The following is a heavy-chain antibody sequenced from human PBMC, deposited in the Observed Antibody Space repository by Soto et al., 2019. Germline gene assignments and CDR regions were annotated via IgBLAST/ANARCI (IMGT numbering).Heavy chain of an antibody. J-gene: IGHJ4*02. CDR2: INHSGST. V-gene: IGHV4-34*01. CDR1: GGSFSGYY. CDR3: ARGCYGSGSYYLMWNYPNFDY. Sequence: QVQLQQWGAGLLKPSETLSLTCAVYGGSFSGYYWSWIRQPPGKGLEWIGEINHSGSTNYNPSLKRRVTISVDTSKNQFSLKLSSVTAADTAVYYCARGCYGSGSYYLMWNYPNFDYWGQGTLVTVSS. D-gene: IGHD3-10*01.